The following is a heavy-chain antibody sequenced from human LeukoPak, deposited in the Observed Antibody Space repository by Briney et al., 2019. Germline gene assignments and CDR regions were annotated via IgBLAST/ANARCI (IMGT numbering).Heavy chain of an antibody. Sequence: PGGSLRLSCAATGFAFSNYGMHWVRQAPGEGLEWVAFIQYDGSNKFYADSVKGRFTISRDNSKNTLYLQMNSLRAEDAAVYYCAKSSRGYEDLDYWGQGTLVTVSS. CDR1: GFAFSNYG. D-gene: IGHD5-12*01. J-gene: IGHJ4*02. CDR3: AKSSRGYEDLDY. V-gene: IGHV3-30*02. CDR2: IQYDGSNK.